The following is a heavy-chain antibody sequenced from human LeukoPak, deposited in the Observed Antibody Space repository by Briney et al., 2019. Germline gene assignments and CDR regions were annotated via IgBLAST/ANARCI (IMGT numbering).Heavy chain of an antibody. V-gene: IGHV3-48*03. Sequence: GGSLRLSCAASGFTFSSYEMNWVRQAPGKGLEWVSYISSSGSTIYYADSVKGRFTISRDNAKNSLYLQMNSLRAEDTAVYYCARVVSMIVVVTGAHMDVWGKGTTVTISS. J-gene: IGHJ6*03. D-gene: IGHD3-22*01. CDR2: ISSSGSTI. CDR1: GFTFSSYE. CDR3: ARVVSMIVVVTGAHMDV.